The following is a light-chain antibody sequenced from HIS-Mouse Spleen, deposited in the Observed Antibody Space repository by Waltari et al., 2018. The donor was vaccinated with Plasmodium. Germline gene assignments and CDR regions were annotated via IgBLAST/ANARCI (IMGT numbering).Light chain of an antibody. J-gene: IGLJ3*02. V-gene: IGLV2-23*01. CDR1: SSYVGTYNL. CDR2: EGS. CDR3: CSYAGSSTNWV. Sequence: SALTQPASLSGSPGQPSTISSSGTSSYVGTYNLVSWYQQHPGKAPNLMIYEGSKRPSGVSNRFSGSKSGNTASLTISELQAEDEADYYCCSYAGSSTNWVFGGGTKLTVL.